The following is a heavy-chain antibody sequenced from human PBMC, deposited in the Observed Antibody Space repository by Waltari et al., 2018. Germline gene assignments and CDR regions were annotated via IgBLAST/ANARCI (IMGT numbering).Heavy chain of an antibody. J-gene: IGHJ4*02. CDR1: GYTLTELS. CDR3: ATDALWFGTQGHY. Sequence: QVQLVQSGAEVKKPGASVKVSCKVSGYTLTELSMHWVRQAPGKGLEWMGGVDPEDGETINAKKFQGRVTMTEETSTDTAYMELSSLRSEDTAVYYCATDALWFGTQGHYWGQGTLVTVSS. V-gene: IGHV1-24*01. CDR2: VDPEDGET. D-gene: IGHD3-10*01.